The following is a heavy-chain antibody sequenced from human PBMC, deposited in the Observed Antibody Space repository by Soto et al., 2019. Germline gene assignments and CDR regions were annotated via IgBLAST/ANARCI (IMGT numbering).Heavy chain of an antibody. CDR1: GFIFSNHA. J-gene: IGHJ4*02. Sequence: EVQLLESGGGLVQPGGSLRLSCAASGFIFSNHAMRWVRQSPGKGLEWVSGTSDSGGSTYYADSVKGRFTISRDNSKNRLYLQMNSLRAEDTAVYYCAKGGLSICGVMDYWGQGALVTVSS. D-gene: IGHD2-21*01. V-gene: IGHV3-23*01. CDR2: TSDSGGST. CDR3: AKGGLSICGVMDY.